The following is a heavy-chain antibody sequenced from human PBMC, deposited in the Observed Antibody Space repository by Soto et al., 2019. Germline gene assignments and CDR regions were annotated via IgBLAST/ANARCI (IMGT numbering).Heavy chain of an antibody. J-gene: IGHJ3*02. V-gene: IGHV4-59*08. CDR3: ARRYGWAFDI. CDR1: GGSISSYY. D-gene: IGHD3-16*01. Sequence: QVQLQESGQGLVKPSETLSLTCTVSGGSISSYYWSWIRQPPGKGLEWIGYIYYSGSTNYNPSLKSRVTLSVDTSKNQFSLKLSSLTAADTAVYYCARRYGWAFDIWGQGTMVTVSS. CDR2: IYYSGST.